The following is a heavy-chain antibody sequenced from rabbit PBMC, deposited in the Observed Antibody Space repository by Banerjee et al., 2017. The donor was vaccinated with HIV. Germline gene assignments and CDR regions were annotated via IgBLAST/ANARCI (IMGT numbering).Heavy chain of an antibody. D-gene: IGHD6-1*01. CDR2: IDAGTSDNT. V-gene: IGHV1S40*01. J-gene: IGHJ4*01. CDR3: ARDVTYYGIGYGYGDL. CDR1: GFSFSSSYY. Sequence: QSLEESGGDLVKPGASLTLTCTASGFSFSSSYYMCWVRQAPGKGLEWIACIDAGTSDNTWYASWAKGRFTISKPSSTTVTLQMTSLTAADTATYFCARDVTYYGIGYGYGDLWGPGTLVTVS.